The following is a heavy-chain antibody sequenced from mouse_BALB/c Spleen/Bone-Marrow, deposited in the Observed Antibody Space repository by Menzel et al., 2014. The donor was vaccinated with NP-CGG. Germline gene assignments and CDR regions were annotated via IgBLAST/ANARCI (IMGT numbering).Heavy chain of an antibody. J-gene: IGHJ3*01. Sequence: EVQLVESGPELEKPGASAKISCKASGYSFTGYNMNWVKQNNGKSLEWIGNIDPSYGGISYNQKFKGKATLTVDKSSNTAYMQLKSLTSEDSAVYYCAISIEYRPLDYWGQGTLVTVSA. D-gene: IGHD2-14*01. V-gene: IGHV1-39*01. CDR2: IDPSYGGI. CDR1: GYSFTGYN. CDR3: AISIEYRPLDY.